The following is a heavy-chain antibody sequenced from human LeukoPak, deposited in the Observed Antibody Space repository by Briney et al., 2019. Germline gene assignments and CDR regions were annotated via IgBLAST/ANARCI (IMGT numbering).Heavy chain of an antibody. Sequence: ASVKVSCKASGYTFTGYYMHWVGQAPGQGLGGMGWINPNSGGTNYAQKFQGWVTMTRDTSISTAYMELTRLRSDDTAVYYCARDGGSGSYYYYGMDVWGQGTTVTVSS. D-gene: IGHD3-10*01. CDR2: INPNSGGT. J-gene: IGHJ6*02. CDR1: GYTFTGYY. V-gene: IGHV1-2*04. CDR3: ARDGGSGSYYYYGMDV.